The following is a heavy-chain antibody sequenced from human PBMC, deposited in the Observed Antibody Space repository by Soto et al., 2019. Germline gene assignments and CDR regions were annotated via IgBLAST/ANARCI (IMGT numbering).Heavy chain of an antibody. CDR2: ISYDGSNK. J-gene: IGHJ6*02. V-gene: IGHV3-30*18. CDR3: AKRQYCSGGSCYYYYYGMDV. D-gene: IGHD2-15*01. Sequence: QVQLVESGGGVVQPGRSPRLSCAASGFTFSSYGMHWVRQAPGKGLEWVAVISYDGSNKYYADSVKGRCTISRDNSKNTLYLQMNSLRAEDTAVYYCAKRQYCSGGSCYYYYYGMDVWGQGTTVTVSS. CDR1: GFTFSSYG.